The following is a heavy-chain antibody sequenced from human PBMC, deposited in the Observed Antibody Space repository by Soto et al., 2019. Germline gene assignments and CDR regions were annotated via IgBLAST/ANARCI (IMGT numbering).Heavy chain of an antibody. Sequence: PGGSLRLSCAASGFTFSIYGMHWVRQVPGKGLVWVSRINSDGGSTSYTDSVKGRFTISRDNAKNTLYLQMNSLRADDTAVYYCARLEGAGTVRWFDPWGQGTLVTVSS. J-gene: IGHJ5*02. CDR2: INSDGGST. V-gene: IGHV3-74*01. D-gene: IGHD6-19*01. CDR1: GFTFSIYG. CDR3: ARLEGAGTVRWFDP.